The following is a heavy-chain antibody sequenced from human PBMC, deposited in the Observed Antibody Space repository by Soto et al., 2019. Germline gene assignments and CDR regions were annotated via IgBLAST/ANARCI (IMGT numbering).Heavy chain of an antibody. CDR3: ARDHHSSGYYYLRENWFDP. J-gene: IGHJ5*02. Sequence: GASVKVSCKASGYTFTSYYMHWVRQAPGQGLEWMGIINPSGGSTSYAQKFQGRVTMTRDTSTSTVYMELSSLRSEDTAVYYCARDHHSSGYYYLRENWFDPWGQGTLVTVPQ. CDR2: INPSGGST. V-gene: IGHV1-46*01. D-gene: IGHD3-22*01. CDR1: GYTFTSYY.